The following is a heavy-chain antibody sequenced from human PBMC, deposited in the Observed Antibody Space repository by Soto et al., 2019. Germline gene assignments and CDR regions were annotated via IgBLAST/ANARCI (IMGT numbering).Heavy chain of an antibody. CDR1: GDNFSTYP. J-gene: IGHJ4*02. V-gene: IGHV1-69*01. CDR3: ARDRGARGGF. CDR2: IIPIYVTA. D-gene: IGHD5-12*01. Sequence: QVQLVQSGAEVKKPGSSVNVSCKASGDNFSTYPISWVRQAHGQGLEWMGGIIPIYVTANYAQKFRGRVTITADERTRTSYMELTNLRSEDTAVYYCARDRGARGGFWGKGTLVTVSS.